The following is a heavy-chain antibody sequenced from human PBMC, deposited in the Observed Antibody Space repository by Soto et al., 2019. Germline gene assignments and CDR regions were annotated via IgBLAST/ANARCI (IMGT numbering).Heavy chain of an antibody. J-gene: IGHJ4*02. CDR3: ARGRYGDY. D-gene: IGHD1-1*01. CDR1: GYAFTTYG. CDR2: ISAHNGNT. V-gene: IGHV1-18*01. Sequence: QVHLVQSGAEVKKPGASVKVSCKGSGYAFTTYGISWVRQAPGQGLEWMGWISAHNGNTNYAQKLQGRVTVTRDTATSTAYMELRSLRSDDTAVYYCARGRYGDYWGQGALVTVSS.